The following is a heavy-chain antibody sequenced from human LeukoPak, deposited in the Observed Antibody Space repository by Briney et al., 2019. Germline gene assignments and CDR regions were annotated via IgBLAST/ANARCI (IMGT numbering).Heavy chain of an antibody. D-gene: IGHD6-13*01. CDR3: ASGPGYSSTTDAFEI. Sequence: PSETLSLTCTVSGGSISSSSYYWGWIRQPPGKGLEWIGSIYYTGNTYYNPSLKSRITISVDTSKNPFSLELSSVTAADTAVYYCASGPGYSSTTDAFEIWGQGTMVTVSS. CDR2: IYYTGNT. CDR1: GGSISSSSYY. J-gene: IGHJ3*02. V-gene: IGHV4-39*07.